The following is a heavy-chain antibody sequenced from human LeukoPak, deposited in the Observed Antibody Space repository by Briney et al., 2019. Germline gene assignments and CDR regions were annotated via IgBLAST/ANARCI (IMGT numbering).Heavy chain of an antibody. D-gene: IGHD3-22*01. CDR2: ISWNSGSI. CDR1: GFTFDDYA. V-gene: IGHV3-9*01. CDR3: AKDIQPSRYYYDSSGYSDY. J-gene: IGHJ4*02. Sequence: GRSLRLSCAASGFTFDDYAMHWVRQVPGKGLEWVSGISWNSGSIGYADSVKGRFTISRDNAKNSLYLQMNSLRAEDTALYYCAKDIQPSRYYYDSSGYSDYWAREPWSPSPQ.